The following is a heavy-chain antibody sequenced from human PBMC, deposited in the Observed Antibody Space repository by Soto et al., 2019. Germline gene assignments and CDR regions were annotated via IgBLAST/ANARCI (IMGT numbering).Heavy chain of an antibody. Sequence: QVHLQESGPGLVKPSETLSLFCNVSGGSMSDNYWTWIRQAPGKGLERIGYVFYTGSTNYNPSLKSRVSISVDTSKKYFSLRLNSVTAAHTAVYYCARSLTVTRFDHWGQGTRVTVS. J-gene: IGHJ4*02. D-gene: IGHD4-17*01. V-gene: IGHV4-59*01. CDR3: ARSLTVTRFDH. CDR1: GGSMSDNY. CDR2: VFYTGST.